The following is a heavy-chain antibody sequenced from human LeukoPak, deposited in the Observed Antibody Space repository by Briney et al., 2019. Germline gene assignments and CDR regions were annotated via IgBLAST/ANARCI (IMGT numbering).Heavy chain of an antibody. CDR3: AKDYSNYERSNWFDP. D-gene: IGHD4-11*01. V-gene: IGHV3-23*01. Sequence: PGGSLRLSCAASGFTFSDYWMTWVRQAPGKGLEWVSAISGSGGSTYYADSVKGRFTISRDNSKNTLYLQMNSLRAEDTAVYYCAKDYSNYERSNWFDPWGQGTLVTVSS. J-gene: IGHJ5*02. CDR2: ISGSGGST. CDR1: GFTFSDYW.